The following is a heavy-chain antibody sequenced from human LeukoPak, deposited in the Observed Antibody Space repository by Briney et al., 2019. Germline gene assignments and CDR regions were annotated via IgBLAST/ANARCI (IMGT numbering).Heavy chain of an antibody. Sequence: GGSLRLSCAASGFSFSNYAMSWVRQAPGKGLEWVSAISGSGGSTYYADSVKGRFTISRDNSKNTLYLQMNSLRAEDTAIYYCAKVHTPGRSGWAAYYFDYWGQGTLVTVSS. CDR2: ISGSGGST. J-gene: IGHJ4*02. V-gene: IGHV3-23*01. CDR1: GFSFSNYA. D-gene: IGHD6-19*01. CDR3: AKVHTPGRSGWAAYYFDY.